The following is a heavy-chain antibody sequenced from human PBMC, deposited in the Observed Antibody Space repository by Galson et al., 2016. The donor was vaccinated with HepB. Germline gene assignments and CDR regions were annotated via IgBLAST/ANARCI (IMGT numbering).Heavy chain of an antibody. Sequence: TLSLTCAVTGGSIRSDIYSWNWIRQPPGKGLEWIGNISHSGNSDYNPSLKSRVTIEVDRSKNQFSLKLSSVTAADTAVYYCARHLRGGYGMDVWGQGTTVTVSS. CDR1: GGSIRSDIYS. CDR2: ISHSGNS. V-gene: IGHV4-30-2*01. J-gene: IGHJ6*02. D-gene: IGHD3-10*01. CDR3: ARHLRGGYGMDV.